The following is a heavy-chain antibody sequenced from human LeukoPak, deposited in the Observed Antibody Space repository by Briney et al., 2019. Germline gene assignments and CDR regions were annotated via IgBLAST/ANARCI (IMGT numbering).Heavy chain of an antibody. CDR3: ARDRVGRFGELSFWFDP. CDR1: VYSLSSGYY. J-gene: IGHJ5*02. Sequence: PSETLSLTCAVSVYSLSSGYYWGWIRQPPGKGLEWIGSIYHSGSTHYNPSLKSRVTISVDTSKNQFSLKLSSVTAADTAVYYCARDRVGRFGELSFWFDPWGQGTLVTVSP. V-gene: IGHV4-38-2*02. D-gene: IGHD3-10*01. CDR2: IYHSGST.